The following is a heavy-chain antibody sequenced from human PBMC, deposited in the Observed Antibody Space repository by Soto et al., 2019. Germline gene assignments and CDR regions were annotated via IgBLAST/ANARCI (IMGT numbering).Heavy chain of an antibody. CDR1: GGSISSYY. J-gene: IGHJ5*02. Sequence: QVQLQESGPGLVKPSETLSLTCTVSGGSISSYYWSWIRQPPGKGLEWIGYIYYSGSTNYNPSLKTRVTISVAPSKNRFFLKLSSVTAADTAVYYCVRVQEYYDILRFDPWGQGTLVTVSS. D-gene: IGHD3-9*01. CDR3: VRVQEYYDILRFDP. CDR2: IYYSGST. V-gene: IGHV4-59*01.